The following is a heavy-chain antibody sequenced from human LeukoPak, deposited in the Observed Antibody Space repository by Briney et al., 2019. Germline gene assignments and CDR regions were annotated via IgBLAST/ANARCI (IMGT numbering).Heavy chain of an antibody. Sequence: SETLSLTYAVYGGSFSGYYWSWIRQPPGKGLEWIGEINHSGSTNYNPSLKSRVTISVDTSKNQFSLKLSSVTAADTAVYYCARGPGYSSSWHYWGQGTLVTVSS. J-gene: IGHJ4*02. CDR1: GGSFSGYY. CDR2: INHSGST. V-gene: IGHV4-34*01. D-gene: IGHD6-13*01. CDR3: ARGPGYSSSWHY.